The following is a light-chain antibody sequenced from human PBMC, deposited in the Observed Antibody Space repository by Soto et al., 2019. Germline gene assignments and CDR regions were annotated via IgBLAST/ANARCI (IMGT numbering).Light chain of an antibody. CDR1: QSIRNH. CDR2: DAS. Sequence: EIVLTQSPATLSLSPGERATLSCRASQSIRNHLAWYQQKPGQAPRLLIYDASNRATDIPARFSGGGSGTAFSLTISSLEPEDFAVYYCQQRDTWPPFTFGPGTKVDIK. V-gene: IGKV3-11*01. J-gene: IGKJ3*01. CDR3: QQRDTWPPFT.